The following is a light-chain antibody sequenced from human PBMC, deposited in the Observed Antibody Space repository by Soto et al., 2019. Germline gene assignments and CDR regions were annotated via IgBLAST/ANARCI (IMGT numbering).Light chain of an antibody. CDR2: GAS. Sequence: EIVLTQSPGTLSLSPGERATLPCRASQRVSNTQLAWYQQKHGQVPRLLIYGASSRATGIPDRFSGSGSGTDFTLTISRLEPEDFAVYYCQQYGRSPLTFGGGTKVDIK. CDR1: QRVSNTQ. J-gene: IGKJ4*01. V-gene: IGKV3-20*01. CDR3: QQYGRSPLT.